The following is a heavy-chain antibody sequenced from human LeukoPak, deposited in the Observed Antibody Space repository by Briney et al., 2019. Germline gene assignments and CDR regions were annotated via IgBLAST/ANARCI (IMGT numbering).Heavy chain of an antibody. CDR3: ARGLRGYYSDY. D-gene: IGHD3-22*01. CDR1: GGSISSYY. CDR2: IYYSGST. J-gene: IGHJ4*02. V-gene: IGHV4-59*01. Sequence: SETLSLTCTVSGGSISSYYWSWIRQPPGKGLEWLGYIYYSGSTKYNPSLKSRVTILVDTSKNQFSLNLSSVTAADTAVYYCARGLRGYYSDYWGQGTLVTVSS.